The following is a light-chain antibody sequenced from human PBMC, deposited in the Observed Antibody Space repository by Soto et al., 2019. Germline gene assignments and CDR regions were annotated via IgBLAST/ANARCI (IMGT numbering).Light chain of an antibody. CDR2: EGS. CDR3: CSYADNHILL. CDR1: SSDVGSYNL. V-gene: IGLV2-23*01. J-gene: IGLJ3*02. Sequence: QSALTQPASVSGSPGQSITISCTGTSSDVGSYNLVSWYQHHPGKAPKLIIYEGSKRPSGISNRFSGSKSGNTASLTISGLQAEDEDDFHCCSYADNHILLFGGGTKLTVL.